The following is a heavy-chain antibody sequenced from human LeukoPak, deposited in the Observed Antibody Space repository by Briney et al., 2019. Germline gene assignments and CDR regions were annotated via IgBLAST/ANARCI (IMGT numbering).Heavy chain of an antibody. CDR2: IYYSGST. J-gene: IGHJ4*02. CDR1: GGSISSSSYY. Sequence: SETLSLTCTVSGGSISSSSYYWGWIRQPPGKGLEWIGSIYYSGSTYYNPSLKSRVTISVDTSKNQFSLKLSSVTAADTAVYYCATRPYYDILTGYSYYFDYWGQGTLVTVSS. D-gene: IGHD3-9*01. V-gene: IGHV4-39*07. CDR3: ATRPYYDILTGYSYYFDY.